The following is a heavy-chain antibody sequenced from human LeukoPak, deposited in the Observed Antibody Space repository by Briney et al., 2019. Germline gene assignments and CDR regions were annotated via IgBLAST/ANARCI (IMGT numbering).Heavy chain of an antibody. CDR1: GFNFSNYV. Sequence: PGGSLRLSGVASGFNFSNYVMNWVRQAPGKGLEWVSTVSGSGGSTYYADSVMGRFTVSRDNSRNTLYLQMNSLRAEDTAVYYCAKEYDSSGYYYPGYFDYWGQGTLVTVSS. J-gene: IGHJ4*02. CDR2: VSGSGGST. CDR3: AKEYDSSGYYYPGYFDY. V-gene: IGHV3-23*01. D-gene: IGHD3-22*01.